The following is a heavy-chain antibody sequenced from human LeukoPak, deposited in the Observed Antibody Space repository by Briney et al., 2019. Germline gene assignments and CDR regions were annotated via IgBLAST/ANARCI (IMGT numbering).Heavy chain of an antibody. CDR3: AIPGMAGTDAFDI. CDR2: IYYNGNT. Sequence: SETLSLTCTVSGGSISSYYGSWIRQTPGKGLEWIGYIYYNGNTNYNPSLKSRVTMSVDTSKNQFSLKLNSVTAADTAVYYCAIPGMAGTDAFDIWGQGTMVTVSS. J-gene: IGHJ3*02. CDR1: GGSISSYY. D-gene: IGHD6-19*01. V-gene: IGHV4-59*08.